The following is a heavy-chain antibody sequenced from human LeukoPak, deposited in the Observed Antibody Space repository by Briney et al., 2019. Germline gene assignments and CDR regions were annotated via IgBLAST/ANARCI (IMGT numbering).Heavy chain of an antibody. CDR2: INSDGSIT. D-gene: IGHD2-15*01. CDR1: GFTFSSYW. V-gene: IGHV3-74*01. J-gene: IGHJ4*02. CDR3: ARSCSGGSCSQMGTLH. Sequence: GGSLRLSCAASGFTFSSYWMHWVRQAPGKGLVWVSRINSDGSITSYADSVKGRFTISRDNAKSTLYLQMNSLRAEDTAVYYWARSCSGGSCSQMGTLHWGQGTLVTVSS.